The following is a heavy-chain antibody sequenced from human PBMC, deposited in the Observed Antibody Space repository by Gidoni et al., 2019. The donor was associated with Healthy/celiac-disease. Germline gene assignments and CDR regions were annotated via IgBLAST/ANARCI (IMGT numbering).Heavy chain of an antibody. J-gene: IGHJ3*02. CDR1: GFSLSTSGVG. CDR2: IYWNDDK. CDR3: AHSRASIAVAVVRGKPRGGAFDI. Sequence: QITLKESGPTLVKPTQTLTLTCTFSGFSLSTSGVGVGWIRQPPGKALEWLALIYWNDDKRYSPSLKSRLTITKDTSKNQVVLTMTNMDPVDTATYYCAHSRASIAVAVVRGKPRGGAFDIWGQGTMVTVSS. D-gene: IGHD6-19*01. V-gene: IGHV2-5*01.